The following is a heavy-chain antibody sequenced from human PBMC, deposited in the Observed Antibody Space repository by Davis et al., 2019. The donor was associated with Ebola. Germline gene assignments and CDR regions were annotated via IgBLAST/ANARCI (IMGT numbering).Heavy chain of an antibody. V-gene: IGHV3-30-3*01. D-gene: IGHD3-22*01. CDR3: ARELYYYDSSGSDY. CDR1: GFTFSSYA. CDR2: ISYDGNNK. Sequence: WGSLRLSCAASGFTFSSYAMHWVRQAPGKGLEWVAVISYDGNNKYYADSVEGRFTISRDNSKNTLYLQMNSLRAEDTAVYYCARELYYYDSSGSDYWGQGTLVTVSS. J-gene: IGHJ4*02.